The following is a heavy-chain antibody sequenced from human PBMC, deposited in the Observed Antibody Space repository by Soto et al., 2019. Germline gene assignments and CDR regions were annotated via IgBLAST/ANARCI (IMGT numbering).Heavy chain of an antibody. Sequence: QVQLQQWGAGLLKPSETLSLTCAVYGGSFSGYSWTWIRQSPRKGLEWIGQINHSGSTNYHPYLKSRVPISIVASNKQFSLDLSSVTAADPAVYYCERGRFSEIYDSAGWYYFDSWGQGSLVTVSS. J-gene: IGHJ4*02. CDR1: GGSFSGYS. V-gene: IGHV4-34*01. D-gene: IGHD1-26*01. CDR2: INHSGST. CDR3: ERGRFSEIYDSAGWYYFDS.